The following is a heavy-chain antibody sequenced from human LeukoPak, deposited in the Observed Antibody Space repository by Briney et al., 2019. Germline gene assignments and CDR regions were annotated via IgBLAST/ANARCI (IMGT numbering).Heavy chain of an antibody. CDR1: GFTFSSYA. Sequence: GGSLRLSCAASGFTFSSYAMSWVRQAPGKGLEWVSAISGSGGSTYYADSVKGRFTTSRDNSKNTLYLQMNSLRVDDTAIYYCAKGSRFPDFWGQGTLVIVSS. CDR3: AKGSRFPDF. J-gene: IGHJ4*02. V-gene: IGHV3-23*01. D-gene: IGHD3-3*01. CDR2: ISGSGGST.